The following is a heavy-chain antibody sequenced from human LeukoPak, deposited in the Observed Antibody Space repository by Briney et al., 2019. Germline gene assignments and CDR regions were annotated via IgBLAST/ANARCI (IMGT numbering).Heavy chain of an antibody. D-gene: IGHD2-2*01. CDR2: ISGSGGST. CDR3: AKGILEVGVVPAAMPA. V-gene: IGHV3-23*01. Sequence: GGSLRLSCAASGFTFSSYAMSWVRQAPGKGLEWVSAISGSGGSTYYADSVKGRFTISRDNSKNTLYLQMNSLRAEDTAVYYCAKGILEVGVVPAAMPAWGQGTLVTVSS. CDR1: GFTFSSYA. J-gene: IGHJ5*02.